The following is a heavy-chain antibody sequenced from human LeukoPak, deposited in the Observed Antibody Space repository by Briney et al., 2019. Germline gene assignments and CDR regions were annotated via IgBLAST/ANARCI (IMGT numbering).Heavy chain of an antibody. D-gene: IGHD6-13*01. V-gene: IGHV4-31*03. CDR2: IYYSGST. J-gene: IGHJ5*02. CDR1: GGSISSGGYY. CDR3: ARAPPPYSSSWYGNWFDP. Sequence: SQTLSLTCTVSGGSISSGGYYWSWIRQPPGKGLEWIGYIYYSGSTYYNPSLKSRVTISVDTSKNQFSLKLSSVTAADTAVYYCARAPPPYSSSWYGNWFDPWGQGTLVTVSS.